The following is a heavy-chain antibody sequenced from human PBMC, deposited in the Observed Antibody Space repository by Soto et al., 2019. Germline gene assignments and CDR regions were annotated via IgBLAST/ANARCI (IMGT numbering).Heavy chain of an antibody. V-gene: IGHV1-2*04. CDR2: INPKSGGT. D-gene: IGHD2-8*01. CDR3: ARRHYTDCSNGVCSFFYNHEMDV. CDR1: GYSFTDYH. J-gene: IGHJ6*02. Sequence: GASVKVSCKASGYSFTDYHIHWVRQAPGQGLEWLGRINPKSGGTSTAQKFQGWVTMTRDRSISTVYMELTRLRSDDTAVYFCARRHYTDCSNGVCSFFYNHEMDVWGQATTLTVSS.